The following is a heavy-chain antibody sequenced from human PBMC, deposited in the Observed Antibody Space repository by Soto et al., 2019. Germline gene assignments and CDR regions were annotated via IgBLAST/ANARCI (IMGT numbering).Heavy chain of an antibody. V-gene: IGHV4-39*01. J-gene: IGHJ6*02. CDR1: GGSISSSSYY. CDR2: IYYSGST. CDR3: ARRIVVVPAAIRGNYYYGMDV. Sequence: QLLESGPGLVKPSETLSLTCTVSGGSISSSSYYWGWIRQPPGKGLEWIGSIYYSGSTYYNPSLKSRVTISVDTSKNQFSLKLSSVTAADTAVYYCARRIVVVPAAIRGNYYYGMDVWGQGTTVTVSS. D-gene: IGHD2-2*01.